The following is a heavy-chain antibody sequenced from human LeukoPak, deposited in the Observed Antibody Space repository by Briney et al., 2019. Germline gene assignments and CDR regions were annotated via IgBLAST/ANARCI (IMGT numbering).Heavy chain of an antibody. D-gene: IGHD3-10*01. CDR3: AKRGSYYYYMDV. Sequence: PGGSLRLSCAASGVTFSSYGVHWVRQAPGKGLEWVAFIRFDGSNENYADSVKGRFTISRDASKNTLYLQMNSLRAEDTAVYYCAKRGSYYYYMDVWGKGTTVTVSS. CDR1: GVTFSSYG. J-gene: IGHJ6*03. CDR2: IRFDGSNE. V-gene: IGHV3-30*02.